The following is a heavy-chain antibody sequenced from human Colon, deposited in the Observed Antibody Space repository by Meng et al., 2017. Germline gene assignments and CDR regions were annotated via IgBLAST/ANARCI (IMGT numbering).Heavy chain of an antibody. CDR2: ISWDGATT. V-gene: IGHV3-43D*03. CDR1: GFTFDDYA. CDR3: TKVRKRGLGGNYFDY. Sequence: GESLKISCEASGFTFDDYAMHWVRQAPGTGLEWVALISWDGATTYYADSVKGRFTISRDNSNSSLHLQMNSLRPEDTGLYFCTKVRKRGLGGNYFDYWGQGTLVTVSS. D-gene: IGHD1-26*01. J-gene: IGHJ4*02.